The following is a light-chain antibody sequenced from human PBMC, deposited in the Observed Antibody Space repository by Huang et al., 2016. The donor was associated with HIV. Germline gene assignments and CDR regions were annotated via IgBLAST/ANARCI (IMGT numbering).Light chain of an antibody. CDR1: QNSTSAY. Sequence: EIVLTQSPGTLSLSPGERATLSCRASQNSTSAYLAWYQQKPGQAPSLLIYGASNRATGVPDRFSGSGSGTDFTLTINRLEPDDFAVFYCQQYDTSPLTFGQGTRLEIK. CDR2: GAS. V-gene: IGKV3-20*01. J-gene: IGKJ5*01. CDR3: QQYDTSPLT.